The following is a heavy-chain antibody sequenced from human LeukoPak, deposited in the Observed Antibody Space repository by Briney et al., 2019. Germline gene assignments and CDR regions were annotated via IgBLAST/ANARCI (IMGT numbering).Heavy chain of an antibody. Sequence: SVKVSCKASGFTFTSSAVQWVRQARGQRLEWIGWIVVGSGNTNYAQKFQERVTITRDMSTSTAYMELSSLRAEDTAVYYCAKDGAGYYDFWSGYLEYYYYGMDVWGQGTTVTVSS. J-gene: IGHJ6*02. CDR3: AKDGAGYYDFWSGYLEYYYYGMDV. CDR2: IVVGSGNT. CDR1: GFTFTSSA. V-gene: IGHV1-58*01. D-gene: IGHD3-3*01.